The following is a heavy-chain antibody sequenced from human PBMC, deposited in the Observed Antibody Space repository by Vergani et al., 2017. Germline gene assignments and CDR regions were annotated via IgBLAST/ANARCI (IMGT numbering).Heavy chain of an antibody. V-gene: IGHV3-9*01. D-gene: IGHD3-22*01. CDR1: GFTLDDYA. CDR3: AKVIRPYYYSSGYSVY. Sequence: EVQLVESGGGLVQPGRSLRLSCAASGFTLDDYAMHWVRQAPGKGLEWVSGISWNSGSIGYADSVKGRFTISRDNGKNSLYLQMNSLRAEDTALYYCAKVIRPYYYSSGYSVYWGQGTLVTVSS. CDR2: ISWNSGSI. J-gene: IGHJ4*02.